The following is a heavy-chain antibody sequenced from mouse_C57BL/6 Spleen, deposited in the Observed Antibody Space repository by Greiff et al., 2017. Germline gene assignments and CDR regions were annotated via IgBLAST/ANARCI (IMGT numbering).Heavy chain of an antibody. J-gene: IGHJ2*01. Sequence: EVKVEESGPGLVKPSQSLSLTCSVTGYSITSGYYWNWIRQFPGNKLEWMGYISYDGSNNYNPSLKNRTSITRDTSKNQFFLKLNSVTTEDTATYCCARGEAFLDYWGQGTTLTVSS. CDR2: ISYDGSN. CDR1: GYSITSGYY. D-gene: IGHD3-2*02. CDR3: ARGEAFLDY. V-gene: IGHV3-6*01.